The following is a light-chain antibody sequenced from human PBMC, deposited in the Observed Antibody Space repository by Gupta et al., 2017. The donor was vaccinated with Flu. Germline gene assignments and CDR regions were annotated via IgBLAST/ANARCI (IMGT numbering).Light chain of an antibody. CDR3: HYDSSSPCS. J-gene: IGKJ2*04. CDR1: QKVSNYC. CDR2: VAD. V-gene: IGKV3D-20*01. Sequence: TTVEWSTAYRGSLTCGASQKVSNYCCGCYKKKQDQAPMLIIYVADRRSSGIPDLFSGSGCGKVFTLTISRQHHEDFAFYCCHYDSSSPCSFGQGTKVDIK.